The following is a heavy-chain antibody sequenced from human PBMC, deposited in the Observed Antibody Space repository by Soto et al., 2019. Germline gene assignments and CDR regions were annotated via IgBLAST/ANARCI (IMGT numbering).Heavy chain of an antibody. CDR1: AGTFSSYT. CDR2: ISPILGIA. Sequence: QVQLVQSGAEVKKPGSSVKVSCMASAGTFSSYTISWVRQAPGQGLEWMGRISPILGIANYAQKFQGRVTITADKSTSTAYMELSSLRSEDTAVYYCEGADYGSGSLPNWGQGTLVTVSS. V-gene: IGHV1-69*02. J-gene: IGHJ4*02. CDR3: EGADYGSGSLPN. D-gene: IGHD3-10*01.